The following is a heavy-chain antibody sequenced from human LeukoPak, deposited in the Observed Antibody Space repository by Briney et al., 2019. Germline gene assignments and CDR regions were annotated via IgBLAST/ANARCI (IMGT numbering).Heavy chain of an antibody. CDR1: GGSISSYY. CDR3: ARVAGHGLSWSYAFDI. CDR2: IYTSGST. V-gene: IGHV4-4*07. J-gene: IGHJ3*02. Sequence: SETLSITCTVSGGSISSYYWSWIRQPAGKGLEWIGRIYTSGSTNYNPSLKSRVTMSVDTSKNQFSLKLSSVTAADTAVYYCARVAGHGLSWSYAFDIWGQGTMVTVSS. D-gene: IGHD3-16*02.